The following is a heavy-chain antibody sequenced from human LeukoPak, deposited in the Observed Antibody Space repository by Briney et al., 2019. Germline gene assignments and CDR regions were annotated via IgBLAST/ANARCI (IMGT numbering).Heavy chain of an antibody. CDR1: GFTFSSYW. D-gene: IGHD7-27*01. J-gene: IGHJ3*01. CDR2: IKQDGSEK. CDR3: AKGRWGLTINNFDL. V-gene: IGHV3-7*03. Sequence: GGSLRLSCAASGFTFSSYWMSWVRQAPGKGVEWVANIKQDGSEKYYVDSVKGRFTISRDSSKNTLYLQMNSLGGEDTALYYCAKGRWGLTINNFDLWGQGTMVTVSS.